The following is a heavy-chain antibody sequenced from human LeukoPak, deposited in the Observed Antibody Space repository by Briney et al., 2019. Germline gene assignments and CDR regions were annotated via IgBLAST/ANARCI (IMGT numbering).Heavy chain of an antibody. CDR3: ARAFSFGSHSSGYYYWY. D-gene: IGHD3-22*01. V-gene: IGHV3-23*01. Sequence: GGSLRLSCAASGFTFSSYAMSWVRQAPGKGLEWVSAISGSGGSTYYADSVKGRFTISRDNSKNTLYLQMNSLRAEDTAVYYCARAFSFGSHSSGYYYWYWGQGTLVTVSS. J-gene: IGHJ4*02. CDR1: GFTFSSYA. CDR2: ISGSGGST.